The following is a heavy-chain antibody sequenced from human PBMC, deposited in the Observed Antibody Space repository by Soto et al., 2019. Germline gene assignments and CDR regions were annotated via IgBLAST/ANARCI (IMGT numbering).Heavy chain of an antibody. J-gene: IGHJ4*02. V-gene: IGHV1-58*02. CDR3: AADSRYCSGGNCEDY. D-gene: IGHD2-15*01. CDR2: IVVGSGHT. CDR1: GFTFTSSA. Sequence: QMQLVQSGPEVKKPGTSVKVSCKASGFTFTSSAMQWVRQARGQRLEWIGWIVVGSGHTNYAQKFQERVTITRDMSKSTGYRELSSLRSEDMAVYYCAADSRYCSGGNCEDYWGQGTLVTVSS.